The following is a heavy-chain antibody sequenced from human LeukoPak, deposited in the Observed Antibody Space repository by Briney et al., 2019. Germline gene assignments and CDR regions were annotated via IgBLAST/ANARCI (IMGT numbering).Heavy chain of an antibody. V-gene: IGHV3-30-3*01. CDR3: ARGTNWGQRYYYYYGMDV. CDR1: GFTFSSYA. J-gene: IGHJ6*02. CDR2: ISYDGSNK. Sequence: GRSLRLSCAASGFTFSSYAMHWVRQAPGKGLEWVAVISYDGSNKYYADSVKGRFTISRDNSKNPLYLQMNSLRAEDTAVCYCARGTNWGQRYYYYYGMDVWGQGTTVTVSS. D-gene: IGHD7-27*01.